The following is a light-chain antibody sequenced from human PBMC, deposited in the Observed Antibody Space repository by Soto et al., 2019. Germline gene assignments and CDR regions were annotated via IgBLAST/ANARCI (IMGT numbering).Light chain of an antibody. V-gene: IGLV2-14*01. CDR3: SSYTSSSTRV. J-gene: IGLJ1*01. Sequence: QSALAQPASVSGSPGQSITISCTGTSSDVGGYNYVSWYQQHPGKAPKLMIYDVSNRPSGVSNRFSGSKSGNTALLIISGLQAEDEADYYCSSYTSSSTRVFGTGTKVTVL. CDR1: SSDVGGYNY. CDR2: DVS.